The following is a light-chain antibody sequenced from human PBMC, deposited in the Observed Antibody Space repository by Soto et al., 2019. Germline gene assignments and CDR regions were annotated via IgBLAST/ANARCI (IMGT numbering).Light chain of an antibody. J-gene: IGKJ3*01. CDR3: QQCDSLPVT. Sequence: DIQMTQSPSSLSASVGARVTITCQASEDIDNHLNWYQQRPGGAPKLLIYDASKLQTGVPSRFSGSGSGTDFTLTTTSLQPEDIATYYCQQCDSLPVTFGPGTKVDVK. CDR1: EDIDNH. V-gene: IGKV1-33*01. CDR2: DAS.